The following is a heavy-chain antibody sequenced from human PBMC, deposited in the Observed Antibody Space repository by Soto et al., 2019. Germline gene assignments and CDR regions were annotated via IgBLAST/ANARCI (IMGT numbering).Heavy chain of an antibody. J-gene: IGHJ4*02. Sequence: SETLSLTCTVSGGSISSSSYYWGWIRQPPGKGLEWIGSIYYSGSTYYNPSLKSRVTISVDTSKNQFSLKLSSVTAADTAVYYCARHLYSYGPFDYWGQGTRVTVSS. V-gene: IGHV4-39*01. CDR1: GGSISSSSYY. CDR2: IYYSGST. D-gene: IGHD5-18*01. CDR3: ARHLYSYGPFDY.